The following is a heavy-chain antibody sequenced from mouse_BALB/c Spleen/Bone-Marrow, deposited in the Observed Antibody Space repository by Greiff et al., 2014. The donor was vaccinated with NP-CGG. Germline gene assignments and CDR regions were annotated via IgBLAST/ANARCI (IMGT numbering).Heavy chain of an antibody. V-gene: IGHV4-1*02. CDR2: INPDSSTI. Sequence: EVKLEESGGGLVQPGGSLKLSCAASGFDFSRFWMSWVRQAPGKGLEWIGEINPDSSTINYTPSLKDKFIISRDNAKNTLYLQMNKVRSEDTALYYCARLGYHGYFAYWGQGTTLTVSS. J-gene: IGHJ2*01. CDR3: ARLGYHGYFAY. CDR1: GFDFSRFW. D-gene: IGHD2-2*01.